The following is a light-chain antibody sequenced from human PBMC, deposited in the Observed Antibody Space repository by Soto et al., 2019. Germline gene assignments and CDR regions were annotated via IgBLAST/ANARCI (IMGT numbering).Light chain of an antibody. V-gene: IGLV7-43*01. Sequence: QAVVTQEPSLAVSPGGTVTLTCASSTGAVTSGNYPSWFQQKPGQTPRTLIYTTNKKHSWTPARFSGSLLGDKAALTLSGAQPEDEAEYYCLLYYGGAQLVFGGGTKVTVL. CDR3: LLYYGGAQLV. CDR1: TGAVTSGNY. J-gene: IGLJ3*02. CDR2: TTN.